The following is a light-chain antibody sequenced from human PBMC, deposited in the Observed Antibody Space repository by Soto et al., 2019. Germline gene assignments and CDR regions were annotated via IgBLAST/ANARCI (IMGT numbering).Light chain of an antibody. CDR2: AAS. Sequence: EIVLTQSPGTLSLSPGERATFSCRASQSVRNNYLAWYQQKPGQAPRLLIFAASSRATGIPDRFSGSGSGTDFTLTISRLEPEDFAVYYCQQYGGSLLFPFGPGTKVDIK. V-gene: IGKV3-20*01. CDR3: QQYGGSLLFP. J-gene: IGKJ3*01. CDR1: QSVRNNY.